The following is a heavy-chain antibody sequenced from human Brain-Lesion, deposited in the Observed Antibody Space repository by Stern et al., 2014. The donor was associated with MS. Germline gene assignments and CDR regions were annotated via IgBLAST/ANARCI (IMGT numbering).Heavy chain of an antibody. D-gene: IGHD5-18*01. J-gene: IGHJ5*02. CDR2: IIPIFGSP. CDR3: AKDGPALVTNWFDP. CDR1: GGTFGTNP. V-gene: IGHV1-69*06. Sequence: QVLLVHSGPEGKKPGSSVQASCKTSGGTFGTNPITWLRHAPGQGVEWMGRIIPIFGSPNYAQKFQGRVTITADRSTTTVYMKLSSLKSDDAAVYYCAKDGPALVTNWFDPWGRGTLVTVSS.